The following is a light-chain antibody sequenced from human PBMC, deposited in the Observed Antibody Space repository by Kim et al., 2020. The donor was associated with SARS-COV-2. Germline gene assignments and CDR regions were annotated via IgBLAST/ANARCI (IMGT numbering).Light chain of an antibody. J-gene: IGKJ1*01. CDR1: QRVRSS. CDR2: GAS. V-gene: IGKV3-15*01. Sequence: SPRERDTPPGRASQRVRSSLARYQQKPGQAPRLLVYGASSRAAGVPARFSRSASGTEFTLTVGSLQSEDFAVYYCQQYNDWPQTFGQGTKVDIK. CDR3: QQYNDWPQT.